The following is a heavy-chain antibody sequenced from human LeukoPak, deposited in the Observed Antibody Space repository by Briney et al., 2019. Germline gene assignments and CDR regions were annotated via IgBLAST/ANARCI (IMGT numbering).Heavy chain of an antibody. D-gene: IGHD4-17*01. CDR1: GYTFTSYG. CDR3: ASLGGGSTVTTYLNY. Sequence: SVKVSCKASGYTFTSYGISWVRQAPGQGLEWMGGIIPTFGTANYAQKFQGRVTITADESTSTAYMELSSLRSEDTAVYYCASLGGGSTVTTYLNYWGQGTLVTVSS. CDR2: IIPTFGTA. V-gene: IGHV1-69*13. J-gene: IGHJ4*02.